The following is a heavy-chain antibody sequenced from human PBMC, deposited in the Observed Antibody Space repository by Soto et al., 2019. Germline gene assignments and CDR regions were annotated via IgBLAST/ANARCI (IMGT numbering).Heavy chain of an antibody. CDR2: TRNKANSYTT. V-gene: IGHV3-72*01. CDR3: ARATGGSYDY. J-gene: IGHJ4*02. CDR1: GFTFSDYY. D-gene: IGHD1-26*01. Sequence: EVQLVESGGGLVQPGGSLRLSCAASGFTFSDYYMDWVRQVPGKGLEWVGRTRNKANSYTTEYVASVKGRFSISRDDSKDSMYLQMNSLKTEDTAVYYCARATGGSYDYWGQGALVTVSS.